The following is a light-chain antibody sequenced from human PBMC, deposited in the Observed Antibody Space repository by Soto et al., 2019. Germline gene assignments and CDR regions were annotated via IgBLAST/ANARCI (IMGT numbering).Light chain of an antibody. CDR1: TSNIRSNA. J-gene: IGLJ3*02. V-gene: IGLV1-44*01. CDR3: ASWDDSLKAWV. Sequence: QSVLTQPPSASGTPGQRVTISCSGSTSNIRSNAVNWYQRLPGTAPKVLIYTDNQRPSGVPDRFSGSRSGASASLAISGLQSKDEADYYCASWDDSLKAWVFGGGTKVTVL. CDR2: TDN.